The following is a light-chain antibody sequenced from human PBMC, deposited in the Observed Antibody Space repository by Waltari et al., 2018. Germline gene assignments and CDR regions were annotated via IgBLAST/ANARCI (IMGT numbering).Light chain of an antibody. CDR2: DAS. J-gene: IGKJ5*01. CDR1: RGIDAY. Sequence: DIQMTQSPSSLSTSVGDRVTITCRASRGIDAYLNWYQQQPGKAPKLLIYDASTLQRGVPTRFSGGGIWTDFTLTISDLQPDDFATYFCQQSYSAPFTFGRGTRLE. CDR3: QQSYSAPFT. V-gene: IGKV1-39*01.